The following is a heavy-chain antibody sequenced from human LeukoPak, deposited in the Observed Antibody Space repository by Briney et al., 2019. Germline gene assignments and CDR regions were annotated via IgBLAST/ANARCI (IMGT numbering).Heavy chain of an antibody. V-gene: IGHV1-69*04. J-gene: IGHJ4*02. CDR1: GGTFSSYA. Sequence: SVKVSCKASGGTFSSYAISWVRQAPGQGLEWMGRIIPILGIANYAQKFRGRVTITADKSTSTAYMELSSLRSEDTAVYYCARGEPRIAAAGTFVDYWGQGTLVTVSS. CDR2: IIPILGIA. D-gene: IGHD6-13*01. CDR3: ARGEPRIAAAGTFVDY.